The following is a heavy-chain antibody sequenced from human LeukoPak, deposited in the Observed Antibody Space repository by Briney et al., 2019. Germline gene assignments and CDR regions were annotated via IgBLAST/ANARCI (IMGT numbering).Heavy chain of an antibody. CDR3: ARGDGSGWGVFDY. D-gene: IGHD6-19*01. CDR1: GFTFSSYW. J-gene: IGHJ4*02. CDR2: INSDGSST. V-gene: IGHV3-74*01. Sequence: GGSLRLSCAASGFTFSSYWMHWVRQAPGKRLVWVSRINSDGSSTSYADSAKGRFTISRGNAKNTLYLQMNSLRAEDTAVYYCARGDGSGWGVFDYWGQGTLVTVSS.